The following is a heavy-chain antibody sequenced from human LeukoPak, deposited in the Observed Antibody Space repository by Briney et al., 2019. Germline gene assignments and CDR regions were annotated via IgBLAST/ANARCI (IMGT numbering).Heavy chain of an antibody. CDR1: GFTFSSYS. Sequence: GGSLRLSCAASGFTFSSYSMNWVRQAPGKGLEWVSSISSSSSYIYYADSVKGRFTISRDNAKNSLYLQMNSLRAEDTAVYYCARRTWTLGGGDAFDIWGQGTMVTVSS. CDR3: ARRTWTLGGGDAFDI. J-gene: IGHJ3*02. CDR2: ISSSSSYI. D-gene: IGHD3-16*01. V-gene: IGHV3-21*01.